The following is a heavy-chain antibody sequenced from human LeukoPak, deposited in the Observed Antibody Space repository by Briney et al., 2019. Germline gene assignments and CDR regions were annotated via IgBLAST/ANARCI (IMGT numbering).Heavy chain of an antibody. D-gene: IGHD3-3*01. J-gene: IGHJ6*03. Sequence: SVKVSCKASGGTFSSYAISWVRQAPGQGLEWMGGIIPIFGTANYAQKFQGRVTITTDESTSTAYMELSGLRSEDTAVYYCARGFWSGSPSVRYYYYYYMDVWGKGTTVTVSS. CDR1: GGTFSSYA. CDR2: IIPIFGTA. V-gene: IGHV1-69*05. CDR3: ARGFWSGSPSVRYYYYYYMDV.